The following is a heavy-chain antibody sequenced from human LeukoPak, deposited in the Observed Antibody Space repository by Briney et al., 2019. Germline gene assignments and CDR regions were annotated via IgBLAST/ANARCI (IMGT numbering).Heavy chain of an antibody. CDR2: IYYSGRT. J-gene: IGHJ4*02. D-gene: IGHD3-10*01. Sequence: SETLSLTCAVSGGSISSSSYYWGWIRQPPGKGLEWIGSIYYSGRTYYNPSLKTRVTIPVDTSKTQFSLKLSSVTAADTAVYYCARRPRAVFFDYWGQGTLVTVSS. CDR3: ARRPRAVFFDY. V-gene: IGHV4-39*01. CDR1: GGSISSSSYY.